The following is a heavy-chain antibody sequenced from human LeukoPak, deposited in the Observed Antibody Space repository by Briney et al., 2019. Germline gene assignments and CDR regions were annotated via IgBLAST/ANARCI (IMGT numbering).Heavy chain of an antibody. J-gene: IGHJ5*02. Sequence: PSETLSLTCTVSGGSISSSSHYWGWIRQAPGKGLEWIGSIYYSGSTYYNPSLKSRVTISVDTSKNQFSLKLSSVIAADTALYYCARADDFSPVQIDPWGQGTLVTVSS. CDR2: IYYSGST. V-gene: IGHV4-39*01. D-gene: IGHD3-3*01. CDR3: ARADDFSPVQIDP. CDR1: GGSISSSSHY.